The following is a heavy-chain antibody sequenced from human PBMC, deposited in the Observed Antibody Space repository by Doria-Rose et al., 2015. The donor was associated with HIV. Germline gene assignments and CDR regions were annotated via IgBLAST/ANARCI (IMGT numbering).Heavy chain of an antibody. Sequence: ESGPGLVKPSQTLTLTCTVSGDSISSGGYYWGWVRQHPGKGLEWIGYIYYSGSTYYNPSLKSRVTISIDTSHNQFSLNLSSVTAADTAVYYCAKDGKDAWGQGTLVTVSS. D-gene: IGHD1-1*01. J-gene: IGHJ5*02. V-gene: IGHV4-31*03. CDR2: IYYSGST. CDR3: AKDGKDA. CDR1: GDSISSGGYY.